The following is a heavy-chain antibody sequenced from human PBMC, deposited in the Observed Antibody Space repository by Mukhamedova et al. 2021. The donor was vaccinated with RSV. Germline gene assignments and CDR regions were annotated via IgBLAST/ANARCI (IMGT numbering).Heavy chain of an antibody. D-gene: IGHD6-13*01. V-gene: IGHV5-51*01. J-gene: IGHJ6*02. CDR2: PGDSDT. CDR3: ARPSAADAYYGMDV. Sequence: PGDSDTRYSPSFQGQVTISADKSISTAYLQWSSLKASDTAMYYCARPSAADAYYGMDVWGQGTTVTVSS.